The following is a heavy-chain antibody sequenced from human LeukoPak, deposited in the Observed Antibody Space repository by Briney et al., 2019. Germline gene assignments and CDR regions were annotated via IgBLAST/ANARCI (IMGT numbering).Heavy chain of an antibody. CDR1: GFSFGGHW. CDR2: IRQDGSEK. V-gene: IGHV3-7*01. D-gene: IGHD6-13*01. Sequence: PGGSLRLSCAASGFSFGGHWMNWVRQAPGKGLEWVANIRQDGSEKNYVDSVKGRFTISRDNAKNSLYLQMNSLRAEDTAVYYCARDRAEYSSSGNPFDYWGQGTLVTVSS. CDR3: ARDRAEYSSSGNPFDY. J-gene: IGHJ4*02.